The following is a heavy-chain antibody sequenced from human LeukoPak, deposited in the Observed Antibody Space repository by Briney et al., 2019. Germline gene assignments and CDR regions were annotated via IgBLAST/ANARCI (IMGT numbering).Heavy chain of an antibody. CDR1: GFTFSSQA. V-gene: IGHV3-23*01. J-gene: IGHJ4*02. CDR3: ARKGAGYSGYGIDY. CDR2: ISGSGGST. Sequence: PGGSLRLSCAASGFTFSSQAMSWVRQAPGKGLEWVSAISGSGGSTYYADSVKGRFTISRDNSKNTLYLQMNSLRGEDTAVFYCARKGAGYSGYGIDYWGQGTLVTVSS. D-gene: IGHD5-12*01.